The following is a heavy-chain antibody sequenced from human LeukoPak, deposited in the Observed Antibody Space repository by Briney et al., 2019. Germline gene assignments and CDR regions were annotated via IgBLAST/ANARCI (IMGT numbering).Heavy chain of an antibody. J-gene: IGHJ4*02. CDR3: ARRRGVDFDS. Sequence: ASVKVSCKASGYTFTGYYIHWVRQAPGQGLEWLGWINPKNGDTKYGQKSQGRVTLTRDTSITTVYMELSRLRSDDTAVYYCARRRGVDFDSWGQGTLVTVSS. CDR1: GYTFTGYY. V-gene: IGHV1-2*02. CDR2: INPKNGDT. D-gene: IGHD3-10*01.